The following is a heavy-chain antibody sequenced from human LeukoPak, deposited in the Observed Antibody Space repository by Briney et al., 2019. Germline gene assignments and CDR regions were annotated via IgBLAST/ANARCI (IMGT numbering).Heavy chain of an antibody. Sequence: ASVKVSCKASGYTFTDYYVHWVRQAPGQGLEWMGWINPSGGGTNYAQEFQDRVTMTRDTSISTAYMELSRLRSDDTAVYYCARAGMETKDDALDIWGQGTMVIVSS. CDR1: GYTFTDYY. CDR2: INPSGGGT. J-gene: IGHJ3*02. CDR3: ARAGMETKDDALDI. D-gene: IGHD2-8*01. V-gene: IGHV1-2*02.